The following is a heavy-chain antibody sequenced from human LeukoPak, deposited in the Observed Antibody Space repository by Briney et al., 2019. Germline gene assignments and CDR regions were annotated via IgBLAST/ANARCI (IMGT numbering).Heavy chain of an antibody. CDR2: IYPVDSDT. Sequence: GESLKIPCKASGYSFTFTKNWIGWVRQVPGKGLEWMGIIYPVDSDTRYNPSFQGQVTISVDKSISTTYLQWSSLKASDTAIYYCARHLATVTASRQYYYYGMDVWGQGTTVTVSS. V-gene: IGHV5-51*01. CDR1: GYSFTFTKNW. J-gene: IGHJ6*02. D-gene: IGHD4-17*01. CDR3: ARHLATVTASRQYYYYGMDV.